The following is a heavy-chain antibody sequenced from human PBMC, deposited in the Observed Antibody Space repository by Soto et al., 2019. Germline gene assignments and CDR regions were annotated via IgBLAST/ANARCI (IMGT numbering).Heavy chain of an antibody. CDR3: AGRKVSPGVWCAGCFDV. Sequence: GGSLRLSGAACGFTVTSKDITWVRQAPGQGLQWVSLIYSGGIKYYSESVKGRFTISRDISNNTLYLQMDNLRAEDTAVYYCAGRKVSPGVWCAGCFDVWGQGTLVTVSS. J-gene: IGHJ3*01. D-gene: IGHD2-21*01. CDR2: IYSGGIK. CDR1: GFTVTSKD. V-gene: IGHV3-53*01.